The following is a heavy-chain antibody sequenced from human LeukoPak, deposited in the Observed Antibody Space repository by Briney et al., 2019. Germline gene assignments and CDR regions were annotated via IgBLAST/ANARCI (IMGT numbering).Heavy chain of an antibody. CDR2: ISAYNGNT. D-gene: IGHD4-17*01. CDR1: GYTFTSYG. J-gene: IGHJ4*02. V-gene: IGHV1-18*01. Sequence: GASVKVSCKASGYTFTSYGISWVRQAPGQGLEWMGWISAYNGNTNYAQKLQGRVTMTTDTSTSTAYMELRSLRSDDTAVYYCARPADGDYEGYFDYWGQGTLVTVSS. CDR3: ARPADGDYEGYFDY.